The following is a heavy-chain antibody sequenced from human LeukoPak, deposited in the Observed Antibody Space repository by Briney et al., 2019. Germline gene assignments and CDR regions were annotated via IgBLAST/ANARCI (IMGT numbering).Heavy chain of an antibody. D-gene: IGHD3-9*01. CDR1: GFTFSSYA. CDR2: ISYDGSNK. CDR3: AREPELRYFDWLSTPYYYYYGMDV. J-gene: IGHJ6*04. Sequence: GRSLRLSCAASGFTFSSYAMHWVRQAPGKGLEWVAVISYDGSNKYYADSVKGRFTISRDNSKNTLYLQMNSLRAEDTAMYYCAREPELRYFDWLSTPYYYYYGMDVWGKGTTVTVSS. V-gene: IGHV3-30*04.